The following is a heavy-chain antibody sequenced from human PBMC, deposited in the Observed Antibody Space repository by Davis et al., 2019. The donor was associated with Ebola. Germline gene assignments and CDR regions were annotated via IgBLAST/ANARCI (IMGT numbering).Heavy chain of an antibody. CDR3: ARERGWYENYYYGMDV. Sequence: AASVKVSCKASGYTFTDYYMHWVRQAPGQGLEWMGWINPNSGGTNHAQKFQGWVTMTRDTSISTAYMELSRLRSDDTAVYYCARERGWYENYYYGMDVWGQGTTVTVSS. V-gene: IGHV1-2*04. D-gene: IGHD6-19*01. CDR1: GYTFTDYY. J-gene: IGHJ6*02. CDR2: INPNSGGT.